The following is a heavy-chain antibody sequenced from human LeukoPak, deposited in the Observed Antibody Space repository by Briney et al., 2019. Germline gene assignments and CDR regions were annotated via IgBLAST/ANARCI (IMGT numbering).Heavy chain of an antibody. CDR1: GFTFSSYG. J-gene: IGHJ4*02. Sequence: SGGSLRLSCAASGFTFSSYGMHWVRQAPGKGLEWVAVISYDGSNKYYADSVKGRFTISRDNSKNTLYLQMNSLRAEDTAVYYCAKDLAAAGGNWGQGTLVTVSS. D-gene: IGHD6-13*01. CDR3: AKDLAAAGGN. CDR2: ISYDGSNK. V-gene: IGHV3-30*18.